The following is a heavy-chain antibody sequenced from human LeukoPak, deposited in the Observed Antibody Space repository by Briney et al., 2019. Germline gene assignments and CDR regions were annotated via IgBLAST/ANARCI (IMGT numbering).Heavy chain of an antibody. D-gene: IGHD2-15*01. J-gene: IGHJ4*02. Sequence: GGSLRLSCAASGFTFSNAWMSWVRQAPGKGLEWVGRIKSKTDGGTTDYAAPVKGRFTISRDNSKNTLYLQMNSLRSDDTAVYYCAKPQGGGPPRPLDYWGQGTLVTVSS. CDR2: IKSKTDGGTT. CDR1: GFTFSNAW. CDR3: AKPQGGGPPRPLDY. V-gene: IGHV3-15*01.